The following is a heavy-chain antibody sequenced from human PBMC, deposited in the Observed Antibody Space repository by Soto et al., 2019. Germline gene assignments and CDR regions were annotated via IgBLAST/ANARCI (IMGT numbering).Heavy chain of an antibody. CDR2: SSYDGDTT. CDR1: GFTFSAFD. J-gene: IGHJ3*01. D-gene: IGHD6-19*01. V-gene: IGHV3-30-3*01. Sequence: QSQLVESGGGVVQPEKSLRLSCAASGFTFSAFDMHWVRQSPGKGLEWVATSSYDGDTTYYANSVRGRFTISRDKSRNTLDLHMNSLRAEDTAMYYCTRDWSAVIGTPFDLWGQGTMVVVSS. CDR3: TRDWSAVIGTPFDL.